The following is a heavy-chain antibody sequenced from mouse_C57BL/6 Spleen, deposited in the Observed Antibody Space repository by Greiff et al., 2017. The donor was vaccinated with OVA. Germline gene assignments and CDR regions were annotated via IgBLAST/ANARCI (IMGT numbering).Heavy chain of an antibody. Sequence: VQLQQSGPELVKPGASVKMSCKASGYTFTGYNMHWVKQSHGKSLEWIGYINPNNGGTSYNQKFKGKATLTVNKSSSTAYMELRSLTSEDSAVYYCARGEGVRFDYWGQGTTLTVSS. CDR2: INPNNGGT. V-gene: IGHV1-22*01. CDR1: GYTFTGYN. CDR3: ARGEGVRFDY. J-gene: IGHJ2*01.